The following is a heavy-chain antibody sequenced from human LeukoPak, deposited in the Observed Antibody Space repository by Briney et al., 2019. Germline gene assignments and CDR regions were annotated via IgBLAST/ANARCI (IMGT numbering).Heavy chain of an antibody. CDR3: ARVPRGIPRDY. Sequence: PGGSLRLSCAASGFTFSNYSMNWVRQAPGEGLEWVSSISSSSSYIYYADSVKGRFTISRDNAKNSLYLQMNSLRAEDTAVNYCARVPRGIPRDYWGQGTLVTVSS. V-gene: IGHV3-21*01. J-gene: IGHJ4*02. D-gene: IGHD2-21*01. CDR1: GFTFSNYS. CDR2: ISSSSSYI.